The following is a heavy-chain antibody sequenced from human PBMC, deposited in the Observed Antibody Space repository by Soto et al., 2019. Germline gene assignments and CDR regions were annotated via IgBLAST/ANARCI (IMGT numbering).Heavy chain of an antibody. CDR2: GGSGGST. CDR3: VKFRGRAYHYYYMDV. CDR1: GSTFSTYA. J-gene: IGHJ6*03. D-gene: IGHD3-16*01. Sequence: DVQLLESGGGLAQRGGSLRLSCAASGSTFSTYAMTWVRQAPGKGLEWVSYGGSGGSTYYADSVKGRFTISRDNSKNTLYLQMNSLRAKDTAVYYCVKFRGRAYHYYYMDVWGNGTTVTVSS. V-gene: IGHV3-23*01.